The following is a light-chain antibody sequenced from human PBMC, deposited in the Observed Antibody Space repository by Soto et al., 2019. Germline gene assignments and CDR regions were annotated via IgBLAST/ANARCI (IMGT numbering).Light chain of an antibody. V-gene: IGKV3-11*01. CDR2: DAS. CDR1: QSVVRY. Sequence: EIVLTQSPVTLSLSPGERATLSCRASQSVVRYLAWYQQKPGQAPRLLIYDASKRATGIQARFSGSGYGTDFTLTIDSLEPDDFAVYYCQQRSNWPLTFGGGTKVEIK. CDR3: QQRSNWPLT. J-gene: IGKJ4*01.